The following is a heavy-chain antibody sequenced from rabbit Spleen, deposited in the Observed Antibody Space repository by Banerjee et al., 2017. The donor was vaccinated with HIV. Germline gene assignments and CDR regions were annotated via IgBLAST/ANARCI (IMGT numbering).Heavy chain of an antibody. J-gene: IGHJ6*01. V-gene: IGHV1S45*01. CDR1: GIDFSNYFY. CDR3: ARGGAGGDSGATGL. CDR2: IYISGGST. Sequence: QEQLEESGGGLVKPGGSLTLTCKASGIDFSNYFYMYWVRQAPGKGLELIAWIYISGGSTFYANWAKGRFTISETSSTTVTLQMTSLTAADTATYFCARGGAGGDSGATGLWGPGTLVTVS. D-gene: IGHD3-1*01.